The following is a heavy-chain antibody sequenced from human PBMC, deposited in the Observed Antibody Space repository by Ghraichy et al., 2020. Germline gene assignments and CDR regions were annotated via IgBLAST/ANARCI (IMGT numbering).Heavy chain of an antibody. CDR3: ARVKGWLQLGYYFDY. CDR1: GGTFSSYA. V-gene: IGHV1-69*06. Sequence: SVKVSCKASGGTFSSYAISWVRQAPGQGLEWMGGIIPIFGTANYAQKFQGRVTITADKSTSTAYMELSSLRSEDTAVYYCARVKGWLQLGYYFDYWGQGTLVTVSS. J-gene: IGHJ4*02. D-gene: IGHD5-24*01. CDR2: IIPIFGTA.